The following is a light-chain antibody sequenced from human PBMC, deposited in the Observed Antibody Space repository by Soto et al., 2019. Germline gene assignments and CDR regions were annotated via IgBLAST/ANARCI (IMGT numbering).Light chain of an antibody. CDR3: SSYTSSSTYV. Sequence: SALTHPPSASGSPGQSVTLSCTGSRSDVGVYNYVSWYQQHPGKAPKLMIYDVSKRPSGVPDRFSGSKSGNTASLTISGLQAEDEADYYCSSYTSSSTYVFGTGNKVTVL. J-gene: IGLJ1*01. CDR2: DVS. V-gene: IGLV2-8*01. CDR1: RSDVGVYNY.